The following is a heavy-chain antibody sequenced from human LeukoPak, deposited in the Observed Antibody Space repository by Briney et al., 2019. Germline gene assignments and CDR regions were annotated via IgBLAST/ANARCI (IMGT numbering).Heavy chain of an antibody. CDR1: GFTLSSYG. J-gene: IGHJ4*02. Sequence: GGSLRLSCAASGFTLSSYGMHWVRQAPGKGLEWVAIISYDGSNKYYADSVKGRFTISRDNSKNTLYLQMNSLRPEDTAFYYCAKDLLCSSTSCYGSGYFDSWGQGTLVTVSS. V-gene: IGHV3-30*18. CDR2: ISYDGSNK. D-gene: IGHD2-2*01. CDR3: AKDLLCSSTSCYGSGYFDS.